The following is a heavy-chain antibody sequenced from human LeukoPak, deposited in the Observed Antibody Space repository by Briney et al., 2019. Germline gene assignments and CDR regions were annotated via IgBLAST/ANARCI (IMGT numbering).Heavy chain of an antibody. J-gene: IGHJ4*02. CDR1: GGSISSSSDY. Sequence: SETLSLTCTVSGGSISSSSDYWAWIRQPPGKGLEWIGYIYYSGSTNYNPSLKSRVTISVDTSKNQFSLNLNSVTAADTAMYYCARVEGGSSWYSLDYWGQGTLVTVSS. CDR3: ARVEGGSSWYSLDY. D-gene: IGHD6-13*01. CDR2: IYYSGST. V-gene: IGHV4-61*05.